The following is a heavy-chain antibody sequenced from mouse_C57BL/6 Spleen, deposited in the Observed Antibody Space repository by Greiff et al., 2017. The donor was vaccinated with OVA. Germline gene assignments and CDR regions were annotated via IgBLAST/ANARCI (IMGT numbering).Heavy chain of an antibody. Sequence: EVQLQESGPGLVKPSQSLSLTCSVTGYSITSGYYWNWIRQFPGNKLEWMGYISYDGSNNYNPSLKNRISITRDTSKNQFFLKLNSVTTEDTDTYDYARRRGYYIYAMDDWGQGTSVTVSS. D-gene: IGHD2-12*01. CDR2: ISYDGSN. CDR1: GYSITSGYY. J-gene: IGHJ4*01. CDR3: ARRRGYYIYAMDD. V-gene: IGHV3-6*01.